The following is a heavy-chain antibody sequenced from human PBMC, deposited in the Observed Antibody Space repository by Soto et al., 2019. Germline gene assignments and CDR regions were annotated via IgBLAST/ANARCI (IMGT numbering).Heavy chain of an antibody. CDR1: GGTFSSYA. CDR2: IIPIFGTA. J-gene: IGHJ6*02. V-gene: IGHV1-69*01. D-gene: IGHD2-2*01. CDR3: ASSTLFCSSTSCYYYYYGMYV. Sequence: QVQLVQSGAEVKKPGSSVKVSCKASGGTFSSYAISWVRQAPGQGLEWMGGIIPIFGTANYAQKFQGRVTITADESTSTASMELSRLRSEDTAVYYCASSTLFCSSTSCYYYYYGMYVWGQGHTVTVSS.